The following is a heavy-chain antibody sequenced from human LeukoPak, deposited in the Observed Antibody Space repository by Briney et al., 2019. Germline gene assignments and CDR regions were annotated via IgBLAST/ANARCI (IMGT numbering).Heavy chain of an antibody. V-gene: IGHV4-31*03. CDR3: ARGTGGVVVPAATLYYYYGMDV. Sequence: SSETLSLICTVSGGSISSGGYYWSWIRQHPGKGLEWIGYIYYSGSTYYNPSLKSRVTISVDTSKNQFSLKLSSVTAADTAVYYCARGTGGVVVPAATLYYYYGMDVWGQGTTVTVSS. D-gene: IGHD2-2*01. CDR1: GGSISSGGYY. CDR2: IYYSGST. J-gene: IGHJ6*02.